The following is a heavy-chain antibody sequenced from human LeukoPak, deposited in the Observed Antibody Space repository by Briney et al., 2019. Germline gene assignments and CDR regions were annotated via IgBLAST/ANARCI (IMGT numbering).Heavy chain of an antibody. CDR3: AREGGFCSSTSCQVYFYYGMDV. CDR1: GGSMSSGDYS. V-gene: IGHV4-30-4*01. CDR2: IHYSGTT. Sequence: PSETLSLTCTVSGGSMSSGDYSWSWVRQPPGKGLEWIGYIHYSGTTYYNPSLKSRVTISEDTSKNQFSPKLSSVTAADTAVYYCAREGGFCSSTSCQVYFYYGMDVWGRGTSVTVSS. J-gene: IGHJ6*02. D-gene: IGHD2-2*01.